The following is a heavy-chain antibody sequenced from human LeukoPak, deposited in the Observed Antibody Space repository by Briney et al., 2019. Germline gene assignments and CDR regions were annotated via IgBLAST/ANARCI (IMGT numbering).Heavy chain of an antibody. D-gene: IGHD3-3*01. Sequence: SETLSLTCTVSGGSISSSSYYWGWIRQPPGKGLEWIGSIYYSGSTYYNPSLKSRVTISVDTSKNQFSLKLSSVTAADTAVYYCARDFRSGYYYFDYWGQGTLVTVSS. CDR2: IYYSGST. CDR3: ARDFRSGYYYFDY. J-gene: IGHJ4*02. V-gene: IGHV4-39*07. CDR1: GGSISSSSYY.